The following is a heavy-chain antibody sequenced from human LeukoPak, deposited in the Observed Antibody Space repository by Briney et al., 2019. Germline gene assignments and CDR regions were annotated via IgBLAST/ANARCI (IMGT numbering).Heavy chain of an antibody. Sequence: PSETLSLTCTVSGGSISSYYWSWLRQPPGKGLEWIGYIYYSGSTKYNPSLKSRVTISVDTSKNQFSLKLSSVTAADTAVYYSARWVSYNWNDGLRNGFDPWGQGTLVTVSS. D-gene: IGHD1-20*01. J-gene: IGHJ5*02. CDR2: IYYSGST. V-gene: IGHV4-59*01. CDR1: GGSISSYY. CDR3: ARWVSYNWNDGLRNGFDP.